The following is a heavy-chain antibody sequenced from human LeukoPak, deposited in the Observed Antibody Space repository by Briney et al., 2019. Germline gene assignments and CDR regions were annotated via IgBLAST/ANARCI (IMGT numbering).Heavy chain of an antibody. J-gene: IGHJ3*02. CDR2: IYYSGST. Sequence: SETLSLTCTVSGVSISSYYWSWIRQPPGKGLEWIGYIYYSGSTNYNPSLKSRVTISVDTSKNQFSLKLSSVTAADTAVYYCARGVFGIPRAFDIWGQGTMVTVSS. CDR3: ARGVFGIPRAFDI. V-gene: IGHV4-59*01. D-gene: IGHD3-10*01. CDR1: GVSISSYY.